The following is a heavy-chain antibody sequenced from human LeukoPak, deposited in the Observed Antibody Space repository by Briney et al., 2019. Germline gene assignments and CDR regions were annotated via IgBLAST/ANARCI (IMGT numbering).Heavy chain of an antibody. V-gene: IGHV3-23*01. CDR2: ISGSGSST. CDR1: GFTFNSYS. CDR3: AKDRVAAAGIGEFAY. D-gene: IGHD6-13*01. Sequence: TGGSLSLTCAASGFTFNSYSMSWVRQAPGKGLEWVSAISGSGSSTYYADSVKGRFTISRDNSKNTLYLQMNSLRAEDTAVYHCAKDRVAAAGIGEFAYWGQGTLVTVSS. J-gene: IGHJ4*02.